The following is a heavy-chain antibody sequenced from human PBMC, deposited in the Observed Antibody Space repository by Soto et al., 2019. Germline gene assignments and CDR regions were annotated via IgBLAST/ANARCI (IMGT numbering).Heavy chain of an antibody. Sequence: ETLSLTCAVSGGSISSSYWWSWVRQAPGKGLEWVANIRQDGSEINYVDSVKGRFTISRDNTKNSLYLQMNSLRAEDTAIYYCAREVVVSRGASYFGYWGPGTLVTVSS. CDR2: IRQDGSEI. CDR3: AREVVVSRGASYFGY. CDR1: GGSISSSYW. J-gene: IGHJ4*02. V-gene: IGHV3-7*04. D-gene: IGHD2-2*01.